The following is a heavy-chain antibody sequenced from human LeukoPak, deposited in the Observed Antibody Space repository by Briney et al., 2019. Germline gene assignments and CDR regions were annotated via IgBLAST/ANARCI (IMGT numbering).Heavy chain of an antibody. J-gene: IGHJ4*02. CDR3: ARGSEWLSTDY. V-gene: IGHV4-31*03. CDR2: IYYSGST. Sequence: SETLSLTCTVSGGSISSSSYYWGWIRQPPGKGLEWIGYIYYSGSTYYNPSLKSRVTISVDTSKNQFSLKLSSVTAADTAVYYCARGSEWLSTDYWGQGTLVTVSS. D-gene: IGHD3-3*01. CDR1: GGSISSSSYY.